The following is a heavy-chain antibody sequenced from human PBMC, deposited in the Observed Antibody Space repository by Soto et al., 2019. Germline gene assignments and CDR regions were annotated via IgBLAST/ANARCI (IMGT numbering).Heavy chain of an antibody. D-gene: IGHD6-6*01. Sequence: GASVKVSCKASGYTFTGYYMHWVRQAPGQGLEWVGIINPSGGSTSYAQKFQGRVTMTRDTSTSTVYMELSSLRSEDTAVYYCARTYSSSSGDNYYYGMDVWGQGTTVTVS. CDR3: ARTYSSSSGDNYYYGMDV. CDR1: GYTFTGYY. V-gene: IGHV1-46*01. CDR2: INPSGGST. J-gene: IGHJ6*02.